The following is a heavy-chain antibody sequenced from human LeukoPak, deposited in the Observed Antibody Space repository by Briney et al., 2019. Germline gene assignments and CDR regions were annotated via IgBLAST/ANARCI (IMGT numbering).Heavy chain of an antibody. CDR1: GFIFRNHF. D-gene: IGHD3-9*01. CDR2: IGPNGAST. CDR3: VKDLTGTWSFDY. Sequence: GGSLRLSCSTSGFIFRNHFMHWVRQAPGKGLEYVSSIGPNGASTLYADSVKDRFTISRDNSRNALYVQLTSLRLEDTALYYCVKDLTGTWSFDYWGQGTLVTVSS. J-gene: IGHJ4*02. V-gene: IGHV3-64*05.